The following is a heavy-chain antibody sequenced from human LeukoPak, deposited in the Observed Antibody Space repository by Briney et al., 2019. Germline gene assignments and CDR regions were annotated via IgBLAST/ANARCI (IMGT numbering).Heavy chain of an antibody. CDR2: IWYDGSNK. V-gene: IGHV3-33*06. D-gene: IGHD2-15*01. J-gene: IGHJ4*02. CDR1: GFTFSSYG. Sequence: GGSLRLSCAASGFTFSSYGMHWVRQAPGKGLEWVAVIWYDGSNKYYADSVKGRFTISRDNSKNTLYLQMNSLRAEDTAVYYCAKAKYCSGGSCYDDYWGQGTLVTVSS. CDR3: AKAKYCSGGSCYDDY.